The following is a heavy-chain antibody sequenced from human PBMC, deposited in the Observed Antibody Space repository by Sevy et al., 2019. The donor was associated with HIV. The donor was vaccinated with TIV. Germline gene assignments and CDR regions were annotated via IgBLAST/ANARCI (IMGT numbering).Heavy chain of an antibody. Sequence: GGSLRRSCAASGFTFTSYWMSWVRQAPGKGLEWVANIKQAGSEKYYVDSVKGRFTISRDNAKNSLHLQMNRLRAEDMAVYYCARGDNDYVWGSHLGYWGQGTLVTVSS. J-gene: IGHJ4*02. CDR1: GFTFTSYW. D-gene: IGHD3-16*02. CDR3: ARGDNDYVWGSHLGY. CDR2: IKQAGSEK. V-gene: IGHV3-7*03.